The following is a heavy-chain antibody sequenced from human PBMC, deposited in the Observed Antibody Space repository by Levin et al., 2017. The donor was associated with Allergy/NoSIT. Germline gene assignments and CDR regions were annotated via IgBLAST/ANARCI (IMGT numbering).Heavy chain of an antibody. Sequence: SVKVSCKASGGTFSSYAISWVRQAPGQGLEWMGRIIPILDIANYAQKFQGRVTITADKSTSTAYMELSSLRSEDTAVYYCARAPPHPGYSDYDYYFHYWGQGTLVTVSS. J-gene: IGHJ4*02. CDR2: IIPILDIA. D-gene: IGHD5-12*01. CDR3: ARAPPHPGYSDYDYYFHY. CDR1: GGTFSSYA. V-gene: IGHV1-69*04.